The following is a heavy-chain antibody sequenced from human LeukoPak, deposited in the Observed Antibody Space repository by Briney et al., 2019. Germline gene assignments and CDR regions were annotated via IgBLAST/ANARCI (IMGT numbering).Heavy chain of an antibody. CDR3: AKAPSSIYYYMDV. D-gene: IGHD2-15*01. CDR1: GITFRSYA. CDR2: ISGSGGST. J-gene: IGHJ6*03. V-gene: IGHV3-23*01. Sequence: RSGGSLRLSCAASGITFRSYAMSWVRQAPGKGLKWVSAISGSGGSTYYADSVKGRFTISRDNSKNTLYLQMNSLRAEDTAVYYCAKAPSSIYYYMDVWAKGPRSPSP.